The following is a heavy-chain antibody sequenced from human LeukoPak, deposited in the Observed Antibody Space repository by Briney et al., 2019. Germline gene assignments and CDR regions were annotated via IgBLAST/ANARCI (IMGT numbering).Heavy chain of an antibody. D-gene: IGHD1-26*01. CDR3: AKAAGATGPYYFDY. CDR1: GFTFDDYA. Sequence: GGSLRLSCAASGFTFDDYAMHWVRQAPGKGLEWVSGISWNSGSIGYADSVKGRFTISRDNAKNSLYLHMNSLRAEDMALYYCAKAAGATGPYYFDYWGQGTLVTVSS. J-gene: IGHJ4*02. CDR2: ISWNSGSI. V-gene: IGHV3-9*03.